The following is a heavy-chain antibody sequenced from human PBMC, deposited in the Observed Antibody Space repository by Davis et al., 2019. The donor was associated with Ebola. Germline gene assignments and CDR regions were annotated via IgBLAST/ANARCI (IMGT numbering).Heavy chain of an antibody. Sequence: GESLKISCAASGFTFTSYAMSWVRQAPGKGLEWVLSISGSGDGTYYADSVKGRFTISRDNSENTLYLRMNSLRAEDTAVYYCAKTAGWMATIVAYFENWGQGTLVTVSS. J-gene: IGHJ4*02. D-gene: IGHD5-24*01. V-gene: IGHV3-23*01. CDR2: ISGSGDGT. CDR3: AKTAGWMATIVAYFEN. CDR1: GFTFTSYA.